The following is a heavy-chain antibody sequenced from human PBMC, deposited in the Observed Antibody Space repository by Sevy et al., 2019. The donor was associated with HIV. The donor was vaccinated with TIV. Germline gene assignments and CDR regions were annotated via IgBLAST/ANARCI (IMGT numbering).Heavy chain of an antibody. V-gene: IGHV4-34*01. CDR2: INNSGST. J-gene: IGHJ4*02. CDR3: ARGAIPQEYNAHT. Sequence: SETLSLTCAVYAGSFSGYYWSWIRQPPGKGLEWIGEINNSGSTNYNPSLKSRVTISVDTSKNQFSLKLSSVTAADTAVYYCARGAIPQEYNAHTWGQGTLVTVSS. CDR1: AGSFSGYY. D-gene: IGHD2-21*01.